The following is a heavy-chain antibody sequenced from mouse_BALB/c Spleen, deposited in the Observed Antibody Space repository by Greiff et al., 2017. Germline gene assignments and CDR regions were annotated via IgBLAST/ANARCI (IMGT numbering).Heavy chain of an antibody. CDR2: IYPGGGYT. V-gene: IGHV1-63*02. D-gene: IGHD1-1*01. J-gene: IGHJ4*01. CDR3: ARHTDYYAMDY. Sequence: VQLQQSGAELVRPGTSVKKSCKVSGYTFANYWLGWVKQRPGHGLEWIGDIYPGGGYTNYNEKFKGKATLTADTSSSTAYMQLSSLTSEDSAVYFCARHTDYYAMDYWGQGTSVTVSS. CDR1: GYTFANYW.